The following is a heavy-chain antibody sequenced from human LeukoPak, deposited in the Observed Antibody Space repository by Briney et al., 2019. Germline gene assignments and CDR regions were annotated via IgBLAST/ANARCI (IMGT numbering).Heavy chain of an antibody. CDR3: ASYGSGRDNFDY. Sequence: SETLSLTCTVSGGSISSSSYYWGWIRQPPGKGPEWIGSIYYSGSTYYNPSLKSRVTVSVDTSKNQFSLKLSSVTAADTAVYYCASYGSGRDNFDYWGQGTLVTVSS. CDR2: IYYSGST. V-gene: IGHV4-39*01. J-gene: IGHJ4*02. D-gene: IGHD3-10*01. CDR1: GGSISSSSYY.